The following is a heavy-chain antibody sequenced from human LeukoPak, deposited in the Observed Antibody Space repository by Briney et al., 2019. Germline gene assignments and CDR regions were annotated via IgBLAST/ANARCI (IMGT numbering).Heavy chain of an antibody. CDR3: ARGGQYCSGGSCYTYYYYYMDV. Sequence: SETLSLTCTVSGGSISSSSYYWGWIRQPPGKGLEWIGSIYYSGSTYYNPSLKSRVTISVDTSKNQFSLKLSSVTAADTAVYYCARGGQYCSGGSCYTYYYYYMDVWGKGTTVTVSS. CDR1: GGSISSSSYY. V-gene: IGHV4-39*01. J-gene: IGHJ6*03. CDR2: IYYSGST. D-gene: IGHD2-15*01.